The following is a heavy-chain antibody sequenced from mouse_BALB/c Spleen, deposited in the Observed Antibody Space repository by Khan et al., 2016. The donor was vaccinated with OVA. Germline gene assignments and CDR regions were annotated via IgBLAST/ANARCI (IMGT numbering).Heavy chain of an antibody. CDR2: INPSSGYT. CDR3: ARDGAYYRSGGWFAY. J-gene: IGHJ3*01. V-gene: IGHV1-4*01. D-gene: IGHD2-14*01. Sequence: QVQLKQSGAELARPGASVKMSCKASGYTFTSYTIHWIKQRPGQGLEWIGYINPSSGYTNYNQKFKDKATLTADKSSTTAYMQQSSLISDDAAVYYWARDGAYYRSGGWFAYWGQGTLVTVSA. CDR1: GYTFTSYT.